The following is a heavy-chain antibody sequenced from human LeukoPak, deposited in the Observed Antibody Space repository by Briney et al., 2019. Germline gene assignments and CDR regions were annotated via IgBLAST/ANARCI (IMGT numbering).Heavy chain of an antibody. CDR3: ARDPKRYCSGGSCYVDS. CDR1: GFTLSSYS. D-gene: IGHD2-15*01. Sequence: GGSLRLSCAASGFTLSSYSMNWVRQAPGKGLEWVSYISSSSGTIYYADSVKGRFTISRDNAKNSLYLQMNSLRDEDTAVYYCARDPKRYCSGGSCYVDSWGQGTLVTVSS. V-gene: IGHV3-48*02. J-gene: IGHJ4*02. CDR2: ISSSSGTI.